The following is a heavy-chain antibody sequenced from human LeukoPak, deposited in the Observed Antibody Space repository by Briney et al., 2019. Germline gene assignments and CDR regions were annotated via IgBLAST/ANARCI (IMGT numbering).Heavy chain of an antibody. CDR3: AAPPEYYYDSSGYAN. V-gene: IGHV4-34*01. Sequence: SETLSLSCAVYGGSIGGYYWSWIRQPPGKGLEWIGEINHSGTTSYNPSLKSRVTISVDTSKNQFSLKLSSVTAADTAVYYCAAPPEYYYDSSGYANWGQGTLVTVSS. CDR1: GGSIGGYY. J-gene: IGHJ4*02. D-gene: IGHD3-22*01. CDR2: INHSGTT.